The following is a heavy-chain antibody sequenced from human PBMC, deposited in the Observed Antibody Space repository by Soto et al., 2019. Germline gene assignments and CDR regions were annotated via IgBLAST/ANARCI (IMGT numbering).Heavy chain of an antibody. J-gene: IGHJ6*02. CDR2: IKSKTDGGTT. Sequence: EVQLVESGGGLVKPGGSLRLSCAASGFTFSNAWMNWVRQAPGKGLEWVGRIKSKTDGGTTDYAAPVKGRFTISRDDSKNTLYLQMNSLKTEDTAVYYCTTDLFYSHHYYYYYGMDVWGQGTTVTVSS. D-gene: IGHD4-4*01. V-gene: IGHV3-15*07. CDR1: GFTFSNAW. CDR3: TTDLFYSHHYYYYYGMDV.